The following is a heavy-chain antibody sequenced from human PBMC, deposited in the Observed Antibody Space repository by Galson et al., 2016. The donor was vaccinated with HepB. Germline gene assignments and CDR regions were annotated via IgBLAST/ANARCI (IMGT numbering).Heavy chain of an antibody. Sequence: SLRLSCAASGFIFSSYAMSWVRQAPGKGLEWISAIHLAGRDIYYSDSVRGRFTISRDDSNNMLYLRMNNLRDEDTAVYYCTKHEVRTHDYWGQGTLVTVSS. CDR1: GFIFSSYA. CDR3: TKHEVRTHDY. D-gene: IGHD3-22*01. CDR2: IHLAGRDI. J-gene: IGHJ4*02. V-gene: IGHV3-23*01.